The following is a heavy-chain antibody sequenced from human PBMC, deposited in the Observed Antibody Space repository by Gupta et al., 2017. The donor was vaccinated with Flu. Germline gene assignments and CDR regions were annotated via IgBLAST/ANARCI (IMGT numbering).Heavy chain of an antibody. CDR3: ARLLRYFDWTQNYYGMDV. CDR1: GFTFSSYE. D-gene: IGHD3-9*01. J-gene: IGHJ6*02. Sequence: EVQLVESGGGLVQPGGSLRLSCAASGFTFSSYEMNWVRQAPGKGLEWVSYISSSGSTIYYADSVKGRFTISRDNAKNSLYLQMNSLRAEDTAVYYCARLLRYFDWTQNYYGMDVWGQGTTVTVSS. CDR2: ISSSGSTI. V-gene: IGHV3-48*03.